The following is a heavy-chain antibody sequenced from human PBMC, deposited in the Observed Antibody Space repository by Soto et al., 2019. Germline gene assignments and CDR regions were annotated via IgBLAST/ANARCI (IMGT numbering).Heavy chain of an antibody. J-gene: IGHJ4*02. CDR3: AKAGGAHSKFYDSSGSGFDY. CDR1: GFTFSSYA. D-gene: IGHD3-22*01. CDR2: ISGSGGST. V-gene: IGHV3-23*01. Sequence: EVQLLESGGGLVQPGGSLRLSCAASGFTFSSYAMSWVRQAPGKGLEWVSAISGSGGSTYYADSVKGRFTISRDNSKNTLYLQMNSLRAEDTAVYYCAKAGGAHSKFYDSSGSGFDYWGQGTLVTVSS.